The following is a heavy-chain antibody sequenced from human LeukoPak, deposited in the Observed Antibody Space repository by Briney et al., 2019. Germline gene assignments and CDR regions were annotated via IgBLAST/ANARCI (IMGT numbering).Heavy chain of an antibody. D-gene: IGHD3-22*01. CDR1: GFTFSSYV. J-gene: IGHJ3*02. V-gene: IGHV3-23*01. CDR3: AKDLGDYYDSSGVAI. Sequence: RGSLRLSCAASGFTFSSYVMSWVRPAPGKGLEWVSAISGSGGSTYYADSVKGRFTISRDNSKNTLYLQMNSLRAEDTAVYYCAKDLGDYYDSSGVAIWGQGTMVTVSS. CDR2: ISGSGGST.